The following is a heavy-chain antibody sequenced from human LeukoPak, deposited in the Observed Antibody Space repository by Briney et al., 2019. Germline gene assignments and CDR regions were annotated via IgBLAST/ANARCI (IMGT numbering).Heavy chain of an antibody. CDR1: GYTFTSYG. D-gene: IGHD4-11*01. CDR3: ARDLYRDSLPVSWFVH. Sequence: ASVKVSCKASGYTFTSYGISWVRQAPGQGLEWMGWISDYNGNTNNAQKLQGRVTMTTDTSTSKAYMELRSLRSDDTAVYYCARDLYRDSLPVSWFVHWGQGTLVTVSS. V-gene: IGHV1-18*01. CDR2: ISDYNGNT. J-gene: IGHJ5*02.